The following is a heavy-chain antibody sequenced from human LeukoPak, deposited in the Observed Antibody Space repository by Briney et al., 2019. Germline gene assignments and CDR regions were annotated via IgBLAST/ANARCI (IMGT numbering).Heavy chain of an antibody. V-gene: IGHV3-23*01. Sequence: PGGSLRLSCAASGFTFRSYAIYWVRQAPGKGLEWVSGISGSGGDTYFADSVKGRFTIPRDHSKNTVFLQMDSLRAEDTAVYYCAKTTAGNSSGRYPGWPVDYWGQGTLVTVSS. J-gene: IGHJ4*02. CDR3: AKTTAGNSSGRYPGWPVDY. D-gene: IGHD6-19*01. CDR2: ISGSGGDT. CDR1: GFTFRSYA.